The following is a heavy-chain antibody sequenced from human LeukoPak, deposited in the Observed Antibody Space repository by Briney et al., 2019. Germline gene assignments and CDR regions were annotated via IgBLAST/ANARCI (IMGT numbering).Heavy chain of an antibody. CDR3: ARHNLIAAEGTLWFDL. V-gene: IGHV4-39*01. D-gene: IGHD6-13*01. J-gene: IGHJ5*02. CDR1: GGSLSSGTCY. CDR2: YSGGT. Sequence: SETLSLTFTVSGGSLSSGTCYWGWIRQPPGKGLEWIGSYSGGTYYNPSLESRVTISVDTSKNQFSLKLSSVTAADTAVYYCARHNLIAAEGTLWFDLWGQGTLVTVSS.